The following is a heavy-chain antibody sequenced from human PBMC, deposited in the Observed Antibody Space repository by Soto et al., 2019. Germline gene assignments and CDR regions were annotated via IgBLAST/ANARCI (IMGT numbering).Heavy chain of an antibody. V-gene: IGHV4-30-2*01. D-gene: IGHD5-12*01. CDR1: GGSISSGGYS. CDR3: AREDYNYNPGAFDI. CDR2: IYHSGST. J-gene: IGHJ3*02. Sequence: PSETLSLTCAVPGGSISSGGYSWSWIRQPPGKGLEWIAYIYHSGSTYYNPSLESRVTISVDRSKNQFSLKLSSVTAADTAVYYCAREDYNYNPGAFDIWGQGTMVT.